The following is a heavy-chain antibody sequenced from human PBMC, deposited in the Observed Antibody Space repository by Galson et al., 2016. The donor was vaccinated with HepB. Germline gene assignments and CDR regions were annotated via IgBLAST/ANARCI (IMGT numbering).Heavy chain of an antibody. Sequence: SETLSLTCTVSGDSISSYYLNWIRQPPGKGLEWIGYIYYSGITNYNPSLKSRVIISLDTSKTQFSLKLHSVTAADTAVYFCARGSSWSGHWFDSWGQGTLVTVSS. CDR3: ARGSSWSGHWFDS. CDR1: GDSISSYY. J-gene: IGHJ5*01. CDR2: IYYSGIT. V-gene: IGHV4-59*12. D-gene: IGHD6-13*01.